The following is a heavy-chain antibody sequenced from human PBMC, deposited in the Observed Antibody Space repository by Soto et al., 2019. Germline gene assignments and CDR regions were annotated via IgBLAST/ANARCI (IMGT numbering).Heavy chain of an antibody. CDR2: ISAYNGNT. Sequence: ASVKVSCKASGYTFTSYGISWVRQAPGQGLEWMGWISAYNGNTNYAQKLQGRVTMTTYTSTSTAYMELRSLRSDDTAVYSCARDIAIVGGYSSSCWYFDYWGQGTLVTVSS. J-gene: IGHJ4*02. D-gene: IGHD6-19*01. CDR1: GYTFTSYG. CDR3: ARDIAIVGGYSSSCWYFDY. V-gene: IGHV1-18*01.